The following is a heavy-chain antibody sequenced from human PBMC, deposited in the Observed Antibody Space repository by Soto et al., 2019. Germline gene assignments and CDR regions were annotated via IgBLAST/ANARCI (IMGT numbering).Heavy chain of an antibody. D-gene: IGHD6-19*01. CDR3: ARAVGIAVTGLDL. CDR1: GYTFTSSN. Sequence: QEHLVQSGAEVKRPGASVKVSCRASGYTFTSSNINWVRQAAGQGPEWIGWMNPVNGNAAFAREFQGRVTMTRDTSTDTAYMEVGGLSSGDTAIYYCARAVGIAVTGLDLWGPGTLVTVSS. CDR2: MNPVNGNA. V-gene: IGHV1-8*01. J-gene: IGHJ5*02.